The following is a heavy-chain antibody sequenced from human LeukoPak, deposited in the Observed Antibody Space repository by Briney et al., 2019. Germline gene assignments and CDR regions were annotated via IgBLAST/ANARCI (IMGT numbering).Heavy chain of an antibody. D-gene: IGHD1/OR15-1a*01. J-gene: IGHJ5*02. CDR1: GGTFSSYA. Sequence: GASVKVSCKASGGTFSSYAISWVRQAPGQGLEWMGGIIPIFGTVNYAQKFQGRVTITTDESTSTAYMELSSLRSEDTAVYYCASSGKLEQPTLGWFDPWGQGTLVTVSS. CDR3: ASSGKLEQPTLGWFDP. V-gene: IGHV1-69*05. CDR2: IIPIFGTV.